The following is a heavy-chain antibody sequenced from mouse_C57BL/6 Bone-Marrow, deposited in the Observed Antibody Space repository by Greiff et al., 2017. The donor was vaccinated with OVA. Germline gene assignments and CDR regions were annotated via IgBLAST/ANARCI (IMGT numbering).Heavy chain of an antibody. CDR1: GFTFSSYA. CDR2: ISDGGSYT. J-gene: IGHJ2*01. Sequence: EVKLVESGGGLVKPGGSLKLSCAASGFTFSSYAMSWVRQTPEKRLEWVATISDGGSYTYYPDNVKGRFTISRDNAKNNLYLHMSHLKSEDTAMYYCARDLYGNYLDYWGQGTTLTVSS. D-gene: IGHD2-1*01. V-gene: IGHV5-4*01. CDR3: ARDLYGNYLDY.